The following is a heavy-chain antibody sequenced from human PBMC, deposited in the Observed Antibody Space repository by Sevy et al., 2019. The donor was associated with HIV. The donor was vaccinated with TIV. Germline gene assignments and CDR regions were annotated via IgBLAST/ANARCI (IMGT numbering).Heavy chain of an antibody. V-gene: IGHV3-23*01. CDR2: ISGSGGST. D-gene: IGHD3-22*01. CDR1: GFTFSSYA. J-gene: IGHJ4*02. Sequence: GGSLRLSCAASGFTFSSYAMSWVRQAPGKGLEWVSAISGSGGSTYYADSVKGRFTISRDNSKNTLYLQTNSLRAEDTAVYYCAKDPDYDSSGYVTRFDYWGQGTLVTVSS. CDR3: AKDPDYDSSGYVTRFDY.